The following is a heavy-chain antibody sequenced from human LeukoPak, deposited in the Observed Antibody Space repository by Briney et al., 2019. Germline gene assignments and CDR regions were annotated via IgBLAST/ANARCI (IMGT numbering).Heavy chain of an antibody. CDR2: IYTSGST. CDR1: GGSISSGSYY. Sequence: SETLSLTCTVSGGSISSGSYYWSWIRQPAGKGLEWIGRIYTSGSTNYNPSLKSRVTISVDTSKNQFALKLSSVTAADTAVYYCARAGDYFYYYYMDVWGKGTTVTVSS. V-gene: IGHV4-61*02. J-gene: IGHJ6*03. CDR3: ARAGDYFYYYYMDV. D-gene: IGHD4-17*01.